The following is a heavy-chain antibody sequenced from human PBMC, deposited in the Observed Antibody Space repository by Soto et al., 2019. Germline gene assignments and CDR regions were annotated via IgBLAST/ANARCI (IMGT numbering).Heavy chain of an antibody. J-gene: IGHJ3*02. V-gene: IGHV3-33*01. CDR3: ALGAPNAFDI. CDR1: GFTFSSYG. Sequence: QVQLVESGGGVVQPGRSLRLSCAASGFTFSSYGMHWVRQAPGKGLEWVAVIWYDGSNKYYADTVKGRFTISRDNSKNTLYLQMNSLRAEDTAVYYCALGAPNAFDIWGQGTMVTVSS. CDR2: IWYDGSNK. D-gene: IGHD1-26*01.